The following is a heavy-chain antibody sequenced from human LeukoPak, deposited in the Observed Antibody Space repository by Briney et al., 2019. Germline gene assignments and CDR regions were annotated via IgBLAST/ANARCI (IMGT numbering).Heavy chain of an antibody. D-gene: IGHD4-17*01. Sequence: PGGSLRLSCAASGFTVSSKYMSWVRQAPGKGLEWVSVIYSGGSTYYADSVKGRFTVSRDNAKNTLYLQMNSLRADDTAVYYCARDRTTVTVFDYWGQGTLVTVSP. J-gene: IGHJ4*02. CDR3: ARDRTTVTVFDY. CDR2: IYSGGST. CDR1: GFTVSSKY. V-gene: IGHV3-66*01.